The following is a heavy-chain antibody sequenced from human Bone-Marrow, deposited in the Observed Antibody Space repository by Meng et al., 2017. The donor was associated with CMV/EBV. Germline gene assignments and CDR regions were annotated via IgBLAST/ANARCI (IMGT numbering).Heavy chain of an antibody. CDR3: ARDRISGSYPDYYYYGMDV. J-gene: IGHJ6*02. D-gene: IGHD1-26*01. Sequence: SVKVSCKASGGTFSSYAISWVRQAPGQGLEWMGGIIPIFGTANYAQKFQGRVTITTDESTSTAYMELSSLRSEDTAVYYCARDRISGSYPDYYYYGMDVWGQGTTVTVSS. V-gene: IGHV1-69*05. CDR1: GGTFSSYA. CDR2: IIPIFGTA.